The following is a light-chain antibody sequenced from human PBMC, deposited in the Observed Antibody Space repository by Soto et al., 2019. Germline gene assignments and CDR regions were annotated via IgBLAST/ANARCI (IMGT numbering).Light chain of an antibody. J-gene: IGLJ2*01. CDR3: CSYAGSSTSVV. CDR2: EAS. V-gene: IGLV2-23*01. Sequence: QSALTQPASVSGSPGQSITISCTGTSSDVGSYNLVSWYQQYPGKAPKLMIYEASKRPSGVSNRFSGSKSGNTASLTISGLQAEDEADYYCCSYAGSSTSVVFGGGTKVTVL. CDR1: SSDVGSYNL.